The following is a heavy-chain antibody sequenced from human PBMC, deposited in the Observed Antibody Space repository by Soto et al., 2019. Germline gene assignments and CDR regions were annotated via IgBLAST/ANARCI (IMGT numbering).Heavy chain of an antibody. V-gene: IGHV3-23*01. CDR2: ISGSGGST. CDR3: AKGGYCSSTSCYGTGYFDY. CDR1: GFTFSSYA. Sequence: VQLLESGGGLVQPGGSLRLSCAASGFTFSSYAMSWVRQAPGKGLEWVSVISGSGGSTYYADSVKGRFTISRDKSKNTLYLQMNSLRAEDTAVYYCAKGGYCSSTSCYGTGYFDYWGQGTLVTVSS. D-gene: IGHD2-2*01. J-gene: IGHJ4*02.